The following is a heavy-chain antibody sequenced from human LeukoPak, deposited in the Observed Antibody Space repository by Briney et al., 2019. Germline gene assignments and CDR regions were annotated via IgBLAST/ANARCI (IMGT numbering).Heavy chain of an antibody. CDR3: AKERTSEGYLDY. CDR2: ISSSGGRA. J-gene: IGHJ4*02. CDR1: RFTFSTYA. V-gene: IGHV3-23*01. Sequence: PGGSLRLSCAASRFTFSTYAMSWVRQAPGKGLEWVSAISSSGGRAYYADSVKGRFTISRDNSKNTLYLQMNSLRAEDTAVYYCAKERTSEGYLDYWGQGTLVTVSS.